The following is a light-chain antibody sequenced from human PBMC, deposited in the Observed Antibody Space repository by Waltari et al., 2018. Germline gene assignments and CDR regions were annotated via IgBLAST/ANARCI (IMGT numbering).Light chain of an antibody. CDR2: GAS. CDR1: QNIRDY. CDR3: QQSDSISRT. V-gene: IGKV1-39*01. J-gene: IGKJ1*01. Sequence: DIQMTQSPSSLSASVGDRVTITCRASQNIRDYLNWYQQKPGKAPKLLIYGASTLQSGVPSRFTGSGSGTDVTLTITSLQPEDFTTYYCQQSDSISRTFGQGTKVEIK.